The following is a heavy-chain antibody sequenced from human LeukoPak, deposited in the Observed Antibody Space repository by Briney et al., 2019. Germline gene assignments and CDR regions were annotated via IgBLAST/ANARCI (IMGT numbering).Heavy chain of an antibody. CDR1: GGSISSYY. CDR2: IYTSGST. D-gene: IGHD4-11*01. V-gene: IGHV4-4*07. J-gene: IGHJ4*02. CDR3: ARRTVTHYDEHFDY. Sequence: SETLSLTCTVSGGSISSYYWSWIRQPAGKGLEWIGRIYTSGSTNYNPSLKSRVTMSVDTSKNQFSLKLSSVTAADTAVYYCARRTVTHYDEHFDYWGQGTLVTVSS.